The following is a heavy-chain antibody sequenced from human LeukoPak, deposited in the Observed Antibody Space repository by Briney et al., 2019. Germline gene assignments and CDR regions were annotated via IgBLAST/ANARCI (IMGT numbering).Heavy chain of an antibody. Sequence: SETLSLTCTVSGGSISSYYWSWIRQPPGKGLEWIGYIYYSGSTNYNPSLKSRVTISVDTSKNQFSLKLSSVTAADTAVYYCARHPKEYYYDSSGYYGAFDIWGQGTMVTVSS. CDR2: IYYSGST. D-gene: IGHD3-22*01. J-gene: IGHJ3*02. V-gene: IGHV4-59*01. CDR1: GGSISSYY. CDR3: ARHPKEYYYDSSGYYGAFDI.